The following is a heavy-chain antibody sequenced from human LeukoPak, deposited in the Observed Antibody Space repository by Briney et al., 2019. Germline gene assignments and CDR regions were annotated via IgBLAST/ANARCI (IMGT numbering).Heavy chain of an antibody. CDR3: AREGLSAAGNGY. D-gene: IGHD6-13*01. CDR1: GYTFTGKF. CDR2: INPDSGAT. J-gene: IGHJ4*02. V-gene: IGHV1-2*02. Sequence: ASVKVSCKASGYTFTGKFIHWVRPAPGQGVEWMGWINPDSGATIHAQKFQGRVTMTRDTSINTAYMELSSLRSDDTAVYYCAREGLSAAGNGYWGQGALVTVSS.